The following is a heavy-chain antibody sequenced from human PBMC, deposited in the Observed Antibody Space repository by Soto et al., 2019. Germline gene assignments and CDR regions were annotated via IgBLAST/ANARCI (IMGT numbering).Heavy chain of an antibody. J-gene: IGHJ4*02. Sequence: PSESLSLTCPVSGCSINGFDWSWIRQPPGKGLEWIGYVYYTGSTTYNPSLESRVTMSVDTSKNQFSLKLTSVNAADTAVYYCAKYRRTQAEGFTLDYWGQGTPVTVYS. D-gene: IGHD2-2*01. V-gene: IGHV4-59*01. CDR2: VYYTGST. CDR1: GCSINGFD. CDR3: AKYRRTQAEGFTLDY.